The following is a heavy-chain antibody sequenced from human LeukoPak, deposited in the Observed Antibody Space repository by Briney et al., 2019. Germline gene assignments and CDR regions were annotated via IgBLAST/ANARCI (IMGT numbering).Heavy chain of an antibody. J-gene: IGHJ6*03. CDR2: IYYSGST. V-gene: IGHV4-30-4*08. CDR3: ARVFDHPSITIFGVVLRNYYYMDV. D-gene: IGHD3-3*01. CDR1: GGSISSGDYY. Sequence: SQTLSLTCTVSGGSISSGDYYWSWIRQPPGKGLEWIGYIYYSGSTYYNPSLKSRVTISVDTSKNQFSLKLSSVTAADTAVYYCARVFDHPSITIFGVVLRNYYYMDVWGKGTTVTVSS.